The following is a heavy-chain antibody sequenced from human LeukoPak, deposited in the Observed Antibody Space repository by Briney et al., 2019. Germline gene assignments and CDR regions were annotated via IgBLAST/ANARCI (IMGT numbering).Heavy chain of an antibody. Sequence: VASVNVSCKASGYTFTSYGISWVRQAPGQGLEWMGWISAYNGNTNYAQKLQGRVTMTTDTSTSTAYMELRSLRSDDTAVYYCARDNPIFEVVIIGSYGMDVWGQGTTVTVSS. J-gene: IGHJ6*02. D-gene: IGHD3-3*01. V-gene: IGHV1-18*01. CDR3: ARDNPIFEVVIIGSYGMDV. CDR1: GYTFTSYG. CDR2: ISAYNGNT.